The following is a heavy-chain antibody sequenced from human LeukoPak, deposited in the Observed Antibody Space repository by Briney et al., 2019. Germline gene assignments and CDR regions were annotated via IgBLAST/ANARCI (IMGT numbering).Heavy chain of an antibody. V-gene: IGHV3-23*01. CDR3: AKDREVAATLYAEYFQH. CDR2: ISGSGGST. CDR1: GFTFSSYA. Sequence: GGSLRLSCAASGFTFSSYAMSWVRQAPGKGLEWVSAISGSGGSTYYADSVKGRFTISRDNSKNTLYLQMNSLRAGDTAVYYCAKDREVAATLYAEYFQHWGQGTLVTVSS. J-gene: IGHJ1*01. D-gene: IGHD2-15*01.